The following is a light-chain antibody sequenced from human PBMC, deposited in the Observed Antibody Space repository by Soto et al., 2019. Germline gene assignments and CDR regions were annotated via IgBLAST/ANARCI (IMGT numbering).Light chain of an antibody. Sequence: QSVLTQPRSVSGSPGQSVTISCTGTSNDVGGYNFVSWYQQHPGKVPKLFIYDVSRRPSGVPDRFSGSKSGNTASLTISGLQAEDGADYYCSSYAGSYTVVFGGGTKVTVL. CDR1: SNDVGGYNF. J-gene: IGLJ2*01. CDR2: DVS. CDR3: SSYAGSYTVV. V-gene: IGLV2-11*01.